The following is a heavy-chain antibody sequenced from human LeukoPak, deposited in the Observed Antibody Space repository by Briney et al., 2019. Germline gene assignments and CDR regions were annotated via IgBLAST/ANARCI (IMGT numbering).Heavy chain of an antibody. V-gene: IGHV4-59*04. CDR2: IYYSGST. CDR3: ARQIGGGELHWSDP. CDR1: GGSISSYY. Sequence: PSETLSLTCTVSGGSISSYYWSWIRQPPGKGLEWIGYIYYSGSTYQNLSLKSRITISVDTSKNQFSLKLNSLTAADTAVYYCARQIGGGELHWSDPWGQGTLVTVSS. D-gene: IGHD1-26*01. J-gene: IGHJ5*02.